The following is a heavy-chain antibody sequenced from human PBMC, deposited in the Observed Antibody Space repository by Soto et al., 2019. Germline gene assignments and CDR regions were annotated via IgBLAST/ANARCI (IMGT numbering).Heavy chain of an antibody. V-gene: IGHV4-39*01. Sequence: SETLSLTCTVAGGSISSSDYYCGWIRQPPGKGLEWIGSIYYSGSTYYNPSLKSRVTISVDTSKNQFSLKLSSVTAADTAVYYCARHSNRNYGLYYFDYWGLGALVTVSS. CDR1: GGSISSSDYY. J-gene: IGHJ4*02. D-gene: IGHD4-4*01. CDR2: IYYSGST. CDR3: ARHSNRNYGLYYFDY.